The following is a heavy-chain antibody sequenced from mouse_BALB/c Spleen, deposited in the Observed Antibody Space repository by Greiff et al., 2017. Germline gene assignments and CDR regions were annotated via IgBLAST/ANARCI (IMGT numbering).Heavy chain of an antibody. Sequence: QVQLKESGPGLVAPSQSLSITCTVSGFSLTGYGVNWVRQPPGKGLEWLGMIWGDGSTDYNSALKSRLSISKDNSKSQVFLKMNSLQTDDTARYYCARARGDYDYYFDYWGQGTTLTVSS. CDR1: GFSLTGYG. D-gene: IGHD2-4*01. J-gene: IGHJ2*01. CDR2: IWGDGST. V-gene: IGHV2-6-7*01. CDR3: ARARGDYDYYFDY.